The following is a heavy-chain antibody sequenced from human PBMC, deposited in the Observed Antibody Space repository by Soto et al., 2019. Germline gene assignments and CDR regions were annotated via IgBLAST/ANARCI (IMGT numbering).Heavy chain of an antibody. V-gene: IGHV1-69*04. Sequence: GACGTVFCRASGGTCGCYTMSAVRQAPGQGLEWMGRIIPILGIANYAQKFQGRVTITADKSTSTAYMELSSLRSEDTAVYYCARETRDIVVVPAARPYYYYYYMDVWGKGTTVTVSS. CDR2: IIPILGIA. J-gene: IGHJ6*03. D-gene: IGHD2-2*01. CDR1: GGTCGCYT. CDR3: ARETRDIVVVPAARPYYYYYYMDV.